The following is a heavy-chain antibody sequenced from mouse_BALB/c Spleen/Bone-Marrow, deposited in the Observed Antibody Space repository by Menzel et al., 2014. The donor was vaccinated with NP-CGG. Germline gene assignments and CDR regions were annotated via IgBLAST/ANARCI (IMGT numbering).Heavy chain of an antibody. CDR1: GFTFXSFG. J-gene: IGHJ4*01. CDR3: ARSPYGYDGRDY. V-gene: IGHV5-17*02. D-gene: IGHD2-2*01. CDR2: ISSGSSTI. Sequence: EVNVVESGGGLVQPGGSRKLSCAASGFTFXSFGMHRVRQAPEKGLEWVAYISSGSSTIYYADTVKGRFTISRDNPKNTLFLQMTSLRSEDTAMYYCARSPYGYDGRDYWGQGTSVTVSS.